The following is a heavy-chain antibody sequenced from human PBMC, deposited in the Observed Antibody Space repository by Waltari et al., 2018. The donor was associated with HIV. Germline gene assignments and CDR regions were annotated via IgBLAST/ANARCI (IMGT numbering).Heavy chain of an antibody. D-gene: IGHD3-10*01. J-gene: IGHJ5*02. V-gene: IGHV3-53*01. CDR1: GFTVSSNY. Sequence: EVQLVESGGGLIQPGGSLRLSCAASGFTVSSNYMSWVRQAPGKGLEWVSVIYSGGSTYSADSVKGRFTISRDKSKNTLYLQMNSLRAEDTAVYYCARSYYSDWFDPWGQGTLVTVSS. CDR3: ARSYYSDWFDP. CDR2: IYSGGST.